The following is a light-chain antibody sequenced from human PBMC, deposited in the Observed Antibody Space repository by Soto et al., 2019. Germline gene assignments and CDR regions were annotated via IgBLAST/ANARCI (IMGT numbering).Light chain of an antibody. V-gene: IGKV3-11*01. CDR1: QSVSSY. J-gene: IGKJ4*01. CDR2: DAS. Sequence: EVVLTQSPATLSLSPGERATLSCRASQSVSSYLAWYQQRPGQAPRLLIYDASNRATGIPARFSGSGSGTDFTLTISSLEPEDFAVYYCQQRSGWPHFFGGGTKVEIK. CDR3: QQRSGWPHF.